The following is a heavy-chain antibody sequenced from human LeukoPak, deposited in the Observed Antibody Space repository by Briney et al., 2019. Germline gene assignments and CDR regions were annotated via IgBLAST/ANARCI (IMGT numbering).Heavy chain of an antibody. V-gene: IGHV3-23*01. CDR1: GFTFSSYT. J-gene: IGHJ4*02. CDR3: TTRLRNHFDY. CDR2: ISDPHSGSET. D-gene: IGHD5-12*01. Sequence: GGSLRLSCAASGFTFSSYTMNWVRQALGQGLEWVSTISDPHSGSETHYADSVQGRFTISRDDSQNMVYLQMDSLRAEDTAVYYCTTRLRNHFDYWGQGTQVTVAS.